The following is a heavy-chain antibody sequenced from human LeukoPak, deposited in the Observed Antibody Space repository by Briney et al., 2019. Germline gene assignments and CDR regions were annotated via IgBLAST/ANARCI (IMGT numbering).Heavy chain of an antibody. V-gene: IGHV1-46*01. J-gene: IGHJ4*02. Sequence: ASVKVSCKASRYTFTSYYMHWVRQAPGEGLEWMGIINPSGGSTSYAQKLQGRVTMTTDTSTSTAYMELRSLRSDDTAVYYCARDGSGDYYDSSGYYWSSFDYWGQGTLVTVSS. D-gene: IGHD3-22*01. CDR1: RYTFTSYY. CDR3: ARDGSGDYYDSSGYYWSSFDY. CDR2: INPSGGST.